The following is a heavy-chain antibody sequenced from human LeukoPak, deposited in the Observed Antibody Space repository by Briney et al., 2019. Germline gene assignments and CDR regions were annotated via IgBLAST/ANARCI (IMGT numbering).Heavy chain of an antibody. CDR2: ISGSGGST. D-gene: IGHD3-16*01. CDR3: ARDRGGYFDY. Sequence: GGSLRLSCAASGFTFSSYAMSWVRQAPGKGLEWVSAISGSGGSTYYADSVKGRFTISRDNAKNSLYLQMTSLRDEDTAVYYCARDRGGYFDYWGQGTLVTVSS. V-gene: IGHV3-23*01. CDR1: GFTFSSYA. J-gene: IGHJ4*02.